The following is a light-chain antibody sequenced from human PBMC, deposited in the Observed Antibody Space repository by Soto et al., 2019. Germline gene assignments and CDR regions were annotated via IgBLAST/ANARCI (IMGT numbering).Light chain of an antibody. V-gene: IGLV1-40*01. CDR2: GNS. CDR1: SSNIGAGYD. Sequence: QLVLTQPPSVSGAPGQRVTISCTGSSSNIGAGYDVHWYQQLPGTAPKLLIYGNSNRPSGVPDRFSGSKSGTSASLAITGLQAEDEADYYWQSYDSSLSVVFGGGTQLTVL. J-gene: IGLJ2*01. CDR3: QSYDSSLSVV.